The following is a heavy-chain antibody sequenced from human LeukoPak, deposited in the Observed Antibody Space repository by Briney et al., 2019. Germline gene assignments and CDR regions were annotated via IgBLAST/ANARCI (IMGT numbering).Heavy chain of an antibody. CDR2: INPSGGST. J-gene: IGHJ4*02. D-gene: IGHD3-3*01. CDR1: GYTFTNYY. CDR3: ARDNPESSWSGYYYG. V-gene: IGHV1-46*03. Sequence: ASVKVSCKASGYTFTNYYMHWVRQAPGQGLEWVGIINPSGGSTSYAQKFQGRVTITRDTSTSTVYMELSSLRSEDTAVYYCARDNPESSWSGYYYGWGQGTLVTVSS.